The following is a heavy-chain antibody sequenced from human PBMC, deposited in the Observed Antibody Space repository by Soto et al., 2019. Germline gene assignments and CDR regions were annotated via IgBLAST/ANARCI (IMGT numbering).Heavy chain of an antibody. CDR3: ARERGGYGLFDS. V-gene: IGHV4-30-2*01. CDR2: IYPSGMP. J-gene: IGHJ4*02. Sequence: QLQLQESGSGLVTPSHTLSLTCTVSGGSISNAAYSWSWIRQPPGKGLEWIGYIYPSGMPFYNPSLRSRVTILIDSPNDQFSLNLKSVTAADTAVYYCARERGGYGLFDSWGQGTLVTVSS. CDR1: GGSISNAAYS. D-gene: IGHD5-18*01.